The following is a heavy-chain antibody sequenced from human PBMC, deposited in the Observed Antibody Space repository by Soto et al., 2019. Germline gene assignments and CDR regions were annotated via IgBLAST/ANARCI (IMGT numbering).Heavy chain of an antibody. V-gene: IGHV4-39*01. D-gene: IGHD3-22*01. CDR3: AGHYDSSGYSSNYYYYGMDV. CDR1: GGSISSYY. CDR2: IYCSGST. Sequence: PSETLSLTSTVSGGSISSYYWGWIRQPPGKGLEWIGSIYCSGSTYYNPSLKSRVTISVDTSKNQFSLKLSSVTAADTAVYYCAGHYDSSGYSSNYYYYGMDVWGQGTTVTVSS. J-gene: IGHJ6*02.